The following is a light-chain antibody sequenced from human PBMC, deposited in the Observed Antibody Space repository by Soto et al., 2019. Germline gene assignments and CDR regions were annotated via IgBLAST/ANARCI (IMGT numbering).Light chain of an antibody. CDR2: GAS. J-gene: IGKJ4*01. Sequence: EIVMTQSPATLSVSPGERATLSCRASQSVSSNLAWYLQKPGQAPRLLIYGASTRATGIPARLSGSGFGTELTHAMSGLQSEDYAFYYCQQYNNWAPLTFGGGIKVEIK. CDR3: QQYNNWAPLT. V-gene: IGKV3-15*01. CDR1: QSVSSN.